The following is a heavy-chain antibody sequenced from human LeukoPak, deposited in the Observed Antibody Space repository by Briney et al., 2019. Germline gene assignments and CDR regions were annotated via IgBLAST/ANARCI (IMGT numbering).Heavy chain of an antibody. CDR1: GASISDYY. CDR2: IYTRGST. V-gene: IGHV4-59*01. J-gene: IGHJ6*04. D-gene: IGHD4-23*01. CDR3: ARDGKAWVV. Sequence: PSETLSLTCSVSGASISDYYWSWIRQAPGKGLEWIGYIYTRGSTNYNPSLKSRVTISADTSQNQFSLKLTSVTAADTAVYYCARDGKAWVVWGKGTTVTVSS.